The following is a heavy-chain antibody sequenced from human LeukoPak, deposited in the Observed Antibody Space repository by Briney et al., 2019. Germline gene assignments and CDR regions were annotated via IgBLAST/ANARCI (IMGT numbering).Heavy chain of an antibody. J-gene: IGHJ4*02. Sequence: PSETLSLTCIVSGDSISSDYWSWIRQSPGKGLEGIGYINYSGSSEYKHSLKSRVTISVDRSKNQVSLRMRSVTAADTAVYYCARLDCISDTCYNYWALGALVTVSS. CDR3: ARLDCISDTCYNY. CDR1: GDSISSDY. D-gene: IGHD2-21*01. CDR2: INYSGSS. V-gene: IGHV4-59*08.